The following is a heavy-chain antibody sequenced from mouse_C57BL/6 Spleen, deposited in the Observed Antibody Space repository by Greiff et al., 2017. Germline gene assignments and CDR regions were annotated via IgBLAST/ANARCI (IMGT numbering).Heavy chain of an antibody. CDR1: GYTFTDYE. CDR2: IDPETGGT. V-gene: IGHV1-15*01. Sequence: VQLQQSGAELVRPGASVTLSCKASGYTFTDYEMHWVKQTPVHGLEWIGAIDPETGGTAYNQKFKGKAILTADKSSSTAYMQLSSLTSEDSAVYYCAREDGHTTEFAYWYQGTLPSVSA. J-gene: IGHJ3*01. D-gene: IGHD2-12*01. CDR3: AREDGHTTEFAY.